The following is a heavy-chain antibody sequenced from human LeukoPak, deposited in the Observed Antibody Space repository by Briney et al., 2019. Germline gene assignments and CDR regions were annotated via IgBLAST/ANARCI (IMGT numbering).Heavy chain of an antibody. CDR3: ARDEGYYYDSSGYYLFDY. Sequence: GGSLRLXCAASGFTFSSYWMSWVRQAPGKGLEWVANIKQDGSEKYYVDSVKGRFTISRDNAKNSLYLQMNSLRAEDTAVYYCARDEGYYYDSSGYYLFDYWGQGTLVTVSS. D-gene: IGHD3-22*01. CDR1: GFTFSSYW. CDR2: IKQDGSEK. J-gene: IGHJ4*02. V-gene: IGHV3-7*01.